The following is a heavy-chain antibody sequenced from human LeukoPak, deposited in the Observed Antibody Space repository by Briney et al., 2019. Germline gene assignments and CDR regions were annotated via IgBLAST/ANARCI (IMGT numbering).Heavy chain of an antibody. V-gene: IGHV3-64*01. Sequence: GGSLRLSCAASGFTFSSYAMHWVRQAPGKGLEYVSAISSNGGSTYYANSVKGRFTISRDNSKNTLYLQMGSLRAEDMAVYYCARGPYCDFWSGYYGYFDYWGQGTLVTVSS. J-gene: IGHJ4*02. CDR1: GFTFSSYA. CDR3: ARGPYCDFWSGYYGYFDY. D-gene: IGHD3-3*01. CDR2: ISSNGGST.